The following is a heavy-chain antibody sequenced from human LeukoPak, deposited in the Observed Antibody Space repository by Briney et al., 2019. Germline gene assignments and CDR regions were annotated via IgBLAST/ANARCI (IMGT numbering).Heavy chain of an antibody. D-gene: IGHD3-9*01. V-gene: IGHV4-34*01. J-gene: IGHJ3*02. CDR1: GGSFSGYY. CDR3: ARLRYFDWSAREGAFDI. CDR2: IYYSGST. Sequence: SETLSLTCAVYGGSFSGYYWSWIRQPPGKGLEWIGSIYYSGSTYYNPSLKSRVTISVDTSKNQFSLKLSSVTAADTAVYYCARLRYFDWSAREGAFDIWGQGTMVTVSS.